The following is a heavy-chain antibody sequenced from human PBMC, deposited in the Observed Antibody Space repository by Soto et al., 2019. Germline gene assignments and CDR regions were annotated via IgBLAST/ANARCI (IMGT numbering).Heavy chain of an antibody. CDR2: IYYSGRT. CDR1: GESISSSSYY. CDR3: ARQRTTVVTQAYFDH. D-gene: IGHD2-21*02. V-gene: IGHV4-39*01. Sequence: SETLSLTCIVSGESISSSSYYWGWIRQPPGKGLEWIGSIYYSGRTYYNPSFKSRVTISIDTSKDQFSLKLSSVTATDTAVYYCARQRTTVVTQAYFDHWGQGALVTVSS. J-gene: IGHJ4*02.